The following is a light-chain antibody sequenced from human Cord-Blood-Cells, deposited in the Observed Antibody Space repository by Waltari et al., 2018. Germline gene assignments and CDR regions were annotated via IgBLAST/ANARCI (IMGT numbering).Light chain of an antibody. CDR2: GSS. CDR3: QQYGSSIT. J-gene: IGKJ5*01. V-gene: IGKV3-20*01. Sequence: EIVLTQSPGTLSLSPGERATLSCRASQSVSSSYLAWNQQKPGQAPRLLIYGSSSRATGIPDRFSGSASGTDFTLTISRLEPEDFAVYYCQQYGSSITFGQGTRLEIK. CDR1: QSVSSSY.